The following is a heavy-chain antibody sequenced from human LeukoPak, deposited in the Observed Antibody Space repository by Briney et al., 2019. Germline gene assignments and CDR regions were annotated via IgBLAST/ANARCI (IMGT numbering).Heavy chain of an antibody. CDR1: GGSISSGGYS. CDR2: IYHSGST. CDR3: ARDSKFRFDP. J-gene: IGHJ5*02. Sequence: SETLSLTCAVSGGSISSGGYSWSWIRQPPGKGLEWIGYIYHSGSTYYNPSLKSRVTMSVDRSKNQFSLKLSSVTAADTAVYYCARDSKFRFDPWGQGTLVTVSS. V-gene: IGHV4-30-2*01.